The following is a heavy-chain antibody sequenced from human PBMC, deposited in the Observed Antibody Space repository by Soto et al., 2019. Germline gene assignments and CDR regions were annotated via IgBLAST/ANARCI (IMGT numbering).Heavy chain of an antibody. CDR2: IYTSGST. CDR1: GGSFSGYY. Sequence: QVQLQQWGAGLLKPSETLSLTCAVYGGSFSGYYWSWIRQPAGKGLEWIGRIYTSGSTNYNPSLKSRVTMSVDTSKNQFSLKLSSVTAADTAVYYCARSVYQVYYYYYGMDVWGQGTTVTVSS. D-gene: IGHD6-6*01. J-gene: IGHJ6*02. V-gene: IGHV4-59*10. CDR3: ARSVYQVYYYYYGMDV.